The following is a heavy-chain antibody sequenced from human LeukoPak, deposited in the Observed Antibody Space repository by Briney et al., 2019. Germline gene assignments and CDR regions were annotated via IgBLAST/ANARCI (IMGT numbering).Heavy chain of an antibody. J-gene: IGHJ4*02. V-gene: IGHV3-30*18. Sequence: PGGAPRLSCAASGFIFSNYGMHWVRQAPGKGLEWVAFISYEGSNKYYADSVKGRFTISRGKSKNTLYLQMNSLRAEDTAGFYCAKDPAQWELAGYFDYWGQGTLVTVSS. D-gene: IGHD1-26*01. CDR3: AKDPAQWELAGYFDY. CDR2: ISYEGSNK. CDR1: GFIFSNYG.